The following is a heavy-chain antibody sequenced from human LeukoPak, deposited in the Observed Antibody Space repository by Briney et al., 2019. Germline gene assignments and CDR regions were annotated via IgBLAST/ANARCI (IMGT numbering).Heavy chain of an antibody. V-gene: IGHV4-61*01. Sequence: SETLSLTCTVSGDSVSRGSYHWTSIRQPPGKGLECIGYVYYSGNTNYNPSLTSRVTISVYTDKNQFSLKLSSVTAADTAVYSCARLAWFGELYFDQWGQGTLVSVSS. CDR3: ARLAWFGELYFDQ. D-gene: IGHD3-10*01. CDR1: GDSVSRGSYH. CDR2: VYYSGNT. J-gene: IGHJ4*02.